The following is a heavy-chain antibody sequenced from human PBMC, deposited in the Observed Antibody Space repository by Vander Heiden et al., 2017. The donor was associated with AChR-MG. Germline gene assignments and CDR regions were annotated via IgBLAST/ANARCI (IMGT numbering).Heavy chain of an antibody. CDR3: ARSREGGFDP. D-gene: IGHD1-26*01. CDR2: INNSGST. J-gene: IGHJ5*02. Sequence: QVQLQQWGAGLLKPSETLSLTCAVYGGSFSGYYWSWIRQPPGKGLEWIGEINNSGSTNDNPSLKSRVTISVDTSKNQFSLKMSSVTAADTAVYYCARSREGGFDPWGQGTLVTVSS. CDR1: GGSFSGYY. V-gene: IGHV4-34*01.